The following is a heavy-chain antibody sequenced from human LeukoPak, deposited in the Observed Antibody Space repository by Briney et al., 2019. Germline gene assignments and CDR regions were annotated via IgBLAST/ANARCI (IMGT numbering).Heavy chain of an antibody. D-gene: IGHD2-2*01. Sequence: GASVKVSCKASGYTFTSYGISWVRQAPGQGLEWMGWISAYNGNTNYAQKLQGRVTMTTDTSTSTAYMELRSLRSDDTAVYYCARVKLYCSSTSCRVFDPWGQGTLVTVSS. CDR2: ISAYNGNT. CDR3: ARVKLYCSSTSCRVFDP. V-gene: IGHV1-18*01. J-gene: IGHJ5*02. CDR1: GYTFTSYG.